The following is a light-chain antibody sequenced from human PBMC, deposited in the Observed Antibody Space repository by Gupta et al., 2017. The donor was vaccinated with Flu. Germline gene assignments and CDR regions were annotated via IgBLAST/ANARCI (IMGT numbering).Light chain of an antibody. CDR3: SSCISSSTLV. V-gene: IGLV2-14*01. CDR2: GVT. CDR1: SSDIGSYNY. J-gene: IGLJ2*01. Sequence: QSALTQPASVAGSPGQSITISCTGTSSDIGSYNYVFWYQQHPGQAPNLLIYGVTNRPSGVSNRFSASKSGDTASLTISGRQAEDEADYYCSSCISSSTLVFGGGTKLTVL.